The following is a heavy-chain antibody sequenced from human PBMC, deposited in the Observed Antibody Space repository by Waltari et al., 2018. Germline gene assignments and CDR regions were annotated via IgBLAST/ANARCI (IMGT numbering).Heavy chain of an antibody. CDR3: ARDPYRDAFDI. D-gene: IGHD1-26*01. Sequence: QVQLVESGGGVVQPGRSLRLSCAASGFTFSSYGMHWVRQAPGKGLEWVAVIWIEGSNKDYADSVKGLFTISRDNSKNALYLQMNSLRAEDTAVYYCARDPYRDAFDIWGQGTMVTVSS. CDR1: GFTFSSYG. CDR2: IWIEGSNK. V-gene: IGHV3-33*01. J-gene: IGHJ3*02.